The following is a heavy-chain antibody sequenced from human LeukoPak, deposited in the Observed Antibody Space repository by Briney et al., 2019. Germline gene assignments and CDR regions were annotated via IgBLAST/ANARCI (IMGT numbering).Heavy chain of an antibody. V-gene: IGHV3-7*03. Sequence: PGGSLRLSCAASGFTFSDYYMNWVRQAPGKGLEWVANINQDGTDKYYVDSVKGRFTISRDNAKNSLYLQMNSLRAEDTALYYCARGTYFYASGSPETGYWGQGTLVTVSS. D-gene: IGHD3-10*01. J-gene: IGHJ4*02. CDR1: GFTFSDYY. CDR2: INQDGTDK. CDR3: ARGTYFYASGSPETGY.